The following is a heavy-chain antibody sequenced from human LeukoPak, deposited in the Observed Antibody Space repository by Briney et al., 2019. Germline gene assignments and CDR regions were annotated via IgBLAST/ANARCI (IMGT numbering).Heavy chain of an antibody. Sequence: GGSLRLSCAASGFTFSSYAMSWVRQAPGKGLEWVSAISGSGGSTYYADSVKGRFTISRDNSKNSLYLQMNSLRAEDTAVYYCARQVNQRWLQSYYFDYWGQGTLVTVSS. J-gene: IGHJ4*02. CDR1: GFTFSSYA. D-gene: IGHD5-24*01. CDR2: ISGSGGST. V-gene: IGHV3-23*01. CDR3: ARQVNQRWLQSYYFDY.